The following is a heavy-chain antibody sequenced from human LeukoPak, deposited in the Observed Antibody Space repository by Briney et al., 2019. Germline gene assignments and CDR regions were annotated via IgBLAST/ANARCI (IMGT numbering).Heavy chain of an antibody. V-gene: IGHV3-48*02. CDR2: ISSSSSTI. Sequence: GGSLRLSCAASGFTFSSYSMNWVRQAPGKGLEWVSYISSSSSTIYYADSVKGRFTISRDNAKSSLYLQMNSLRDEDTAVYYCAREDPYSSGWSFDYWGQGTLVTVSS. D-gene: IGHD6-19*01. J-gene: IGHJ4*02. CDR3: AREDPYSSGWSFDY. CDR1: GFTFSSYS.